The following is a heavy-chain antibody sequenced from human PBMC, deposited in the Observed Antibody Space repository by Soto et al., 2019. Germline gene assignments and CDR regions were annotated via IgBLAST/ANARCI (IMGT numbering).Heavy chain of an antibody. J-gene: IGHJ5*02. V-gene: IGHV4-34*01. D-gene: IGHD6-13*01. CDR1: GGSFSGYY. CDR3: ARDRQQLKRARGWFDP. Sequence: QVQLQQWGAGLLKPSETLSLTCAVYGGSFSGYYWSWIRQPPGKGLEWIGEINHSGSTNYNPSLKSRVTISVDTSKNQFSLKLSSVTAADTAVYYCARDRQQLKRARGWFDPWGQGTLVTVSS. CDR2: INHSGST.